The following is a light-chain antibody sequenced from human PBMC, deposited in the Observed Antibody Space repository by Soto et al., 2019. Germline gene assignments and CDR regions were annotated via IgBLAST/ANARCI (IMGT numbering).Light chain of an antibody. V-gene: IGKV1-5*01. J-gene: IGKJ5*01. CDR2: DAS. CDR1: QKISSW. CDR3: QQSDTYPLT. Sequence: GGRLAITFQARQKISSWLAWYQQKPGKAPSLLIYDASTLRSGVPSRFSGSGSGTEFTRTISSRQADDFATYYGQQSDTYPLTFGQGTRLEIK.